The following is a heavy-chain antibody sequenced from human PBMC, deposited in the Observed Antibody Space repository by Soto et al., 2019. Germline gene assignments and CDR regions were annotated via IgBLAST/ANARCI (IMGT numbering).Heavy chain of an antibody. CDR2: VHYSGNT. J-gene: IGHJ5*02. CDR1: GYSISSGFH. CDR3: ARQDRVVAEGRWFDP. D-gene: IGHD2-15*01. V-gene: IGHV4-38-2*02. Sequence: SETLSLTCIVSGYSISSGFHWAWIRRPPGKGLEWLGSVHYSGNTYYNPSLKSRLTISVDKSKNQFSLNLSSVTAADTAVYYCARQDRVVAEGRWFDPWGQGTLVTVSS.